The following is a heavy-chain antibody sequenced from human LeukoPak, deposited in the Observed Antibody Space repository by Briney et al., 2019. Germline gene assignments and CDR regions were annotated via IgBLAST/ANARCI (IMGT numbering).Heavy chain of an antibody. Sequence: HPGGSLRLSCAASGFTFSSYSMNWVRQAPGKGLEWVSYISSSSSTIYYADSVKGRFTISRDNSKNLLVLQTNSLRVEDTAVYYCAREGGFDYWGQGTLVTVSS. CDR1: GFTFSSYS. J-gene: IGHJ4*02. CDR2: ISSSSSTI. V-gene: IGHV3-48*01. CDR3: AREGGFDY. D-gene: IGHD3-16*01.